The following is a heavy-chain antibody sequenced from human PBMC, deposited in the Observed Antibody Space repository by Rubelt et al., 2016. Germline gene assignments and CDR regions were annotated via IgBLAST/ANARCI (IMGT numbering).Heavy chain of an antibody. CDR1: GGSISSYY. CDR2: IYYSGST. V-gene: IGHV4-59*08. J-gene: IGHJ4*02. Sequence: QVQLQESGPGLVKPSETLSLTCTVSGGSISSYYWSWIRQPPGKGLEWIGYIYYSGSTNYNPSLKRRVTISVDTSKNQFSLKLSSVTAADTAVYYCARLVGATTSFDYWGQGTLVTVSS. D-gene: IGHD1-26*01. CDR3: ARLVGATTSFDY.